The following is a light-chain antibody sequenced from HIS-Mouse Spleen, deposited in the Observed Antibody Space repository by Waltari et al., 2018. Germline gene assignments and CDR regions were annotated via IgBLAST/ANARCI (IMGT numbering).Light chain of an antibody. CDR1: SSDVGGYNY. CDR3: SSYTSSSTVV. V-gene: IGLV2-14*01. Sequence: QSVLTQPPSASGTPGQRVTISCSGTSSDVGGYNYVSWYQQHPGKAPKLMIYEVRTRPPGVSNRFSGSKSGNTASLTISGLQAEDEADYYCSSYTSSSTVVFGGGTKLTVL. J-gene: IGLJ2*01. CDR2: EVR.